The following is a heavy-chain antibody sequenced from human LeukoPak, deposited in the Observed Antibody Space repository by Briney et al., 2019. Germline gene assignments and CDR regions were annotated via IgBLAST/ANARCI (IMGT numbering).Heavy chain of an antibody. V-gene: IGHV4-61*02. Sequence: KTSQTLSLTCTVAGGSISSGSYYWSWIRQPAGKGVEWIGRIYTSGSTNYNPSLKSRVTISVDTSKNQFPLKLSSVTAADTAVYYCARDLSGVAGYTYGRGIDYWGQGTLVTVSS. CDR2: IYTSGST. CDR1: GGSISSGSYY. J-gene: IGHJ4*02. CDR3: ARDLSGVAGYTYGRGIDY. D-gene: IGHD5-18*01.